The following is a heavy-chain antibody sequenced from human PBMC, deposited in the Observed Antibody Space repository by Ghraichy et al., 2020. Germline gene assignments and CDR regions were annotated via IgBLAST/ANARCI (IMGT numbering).Heavy chain of an antibody. CDR3: ASARDWGSSSLDY. CDR1: GLTFNSYW. Sequence: GGSLRLSCAASGLTFNSYWMNWVRQAPGKGLEWVADIKQDGSEKYYVDSVKGRFTISRDNAKNSVYLLMNSLRVEDTAVYYCASARDWGSSSLDYWGQGTLVTVSS. D-gene: IGHD6-13*01. V-gene: IGHV3-7*01. CDR2: IKQDGSEK. J-gene: IGHJ4*02.